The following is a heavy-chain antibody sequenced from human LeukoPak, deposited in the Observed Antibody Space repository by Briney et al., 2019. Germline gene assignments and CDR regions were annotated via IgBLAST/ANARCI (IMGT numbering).Heavy chain of an antibody. CDR3: ARRWELLGVDAFDI. D-gene: IGHD1-26*01. J-gene: IGHJ3*02. V-gene: IGHV1-18*01. CDR2: ISAYNGNT. CDR1: GYTFTSCG. Sequence: ASVKVSCKASGYTFTSCGISWVRQAPGQGLEWMGWISAYNGNTNYARKLQGRVTMTTDTSTSTAYMELRSLRSADTAVYYCARRWELLGVDAFDIWGQGTMVTVSS.